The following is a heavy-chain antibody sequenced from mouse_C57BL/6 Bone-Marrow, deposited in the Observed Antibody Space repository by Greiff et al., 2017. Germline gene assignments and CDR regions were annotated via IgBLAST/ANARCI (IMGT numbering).Heavy chain of an antibody. CDR2: IYPGSGNT. CDR3: ARSADYYGSSGAY. Sequence: SGAELVRPGASVKLSCKASGYTFTDYYINWVKQRPGQGLEWIARIYPGSGNTYYNEKFKGKATLTAEKSSSTAYMQLSSLTSEDSAVYFCARSADYYGSSGAYWGQGTLVTVSA. D-gene: IGHD1-1*01. CDR1: GYTFTDYY. J-gene: IGHJ3*01. V-gene: IGHV1-76*01.